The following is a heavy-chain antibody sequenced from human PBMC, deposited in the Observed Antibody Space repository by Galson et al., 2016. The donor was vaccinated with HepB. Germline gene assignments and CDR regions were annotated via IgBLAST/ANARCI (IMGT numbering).Heavy chain of an antibody. CDR1: GYTFTDYY. V-gene: IGHV1-2*06. D-gene: IGHD2-8*02. J-gene: IGHJ6*02. Sequence: SVKVSCKASGYTFTDYYMHWVRQAPGQGLEWMGRVNPHSDGTNSAQKSQGRVTMARDTAISTAYMELSSLSSDDTAVYYCARDLVEMDVWGQGTTVAVSS. CDR3: ARDLVEMDV. CDR2: VNPHSDGT.